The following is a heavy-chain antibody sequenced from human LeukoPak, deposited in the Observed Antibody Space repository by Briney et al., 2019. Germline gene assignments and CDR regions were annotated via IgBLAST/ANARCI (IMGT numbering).Heavy chain of an antibody. D-gene: IGHD3-3*01. J-gene: IGHJ4*02. V-gene: IGHV4-39*01. CDR2: IYYSGST. Sequence: SETLSLTCTVSGGSISCSSYYWGWIRQPPGKGLEWIGSIYYSGSTYYNPSLKSRVTISVDTSKNQFSLKLSSVTAADTAVYYCARRRSYDFWSGYYYFDYWGQGTLVTVSS. CDR3: ARRRSYDFWSGYYYFDY. CDR1: GGSISCSSYY.